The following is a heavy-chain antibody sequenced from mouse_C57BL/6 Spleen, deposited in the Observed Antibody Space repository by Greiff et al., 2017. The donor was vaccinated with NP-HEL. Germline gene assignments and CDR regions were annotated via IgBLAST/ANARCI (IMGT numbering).Heavy chain of an antibody. Sequence: QVQLQQPGAELVRPGSSVKLSCKASGYTFTSYWMDWVKQRPGQGLEWIGNIYPSDSETHYNQQFKDKATLTVDKSSSTAYMQLSSLTSEDSAVYYCARSGITTEGWYFDVWGTGTTVTVSS. V-gene: IGHV1-61*01. D-gene: IGHD1-1*01. CDR3: ARSGITTEGWYFDV. CDR1: GYTFTSYW. CDR2: IYPSDSET. J-gene: IGHJ1*03.